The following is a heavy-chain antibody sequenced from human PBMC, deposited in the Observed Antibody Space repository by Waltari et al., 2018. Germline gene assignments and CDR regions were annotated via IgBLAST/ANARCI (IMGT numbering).Heavy chain of an antibody. V-gene: IGHV3-23*01. J-gene: IGHJ4*02. CDR3: AKPFYNWDDPLDS. CDR2: ISISDAT. D-gene: IGHD1-20*01. CDR1: GFPCNSNA. Sequence: QLLESGGGLAQPGGSLRLSCGVPGFPCNSNAINWVRRAPGTGLQWVAAISISDATYHADSVKGRFTISRDTSKDTVYLQMNSLRVEDTAVYYCAKPFYNWDDPLDSWGQGTLVTVSS.